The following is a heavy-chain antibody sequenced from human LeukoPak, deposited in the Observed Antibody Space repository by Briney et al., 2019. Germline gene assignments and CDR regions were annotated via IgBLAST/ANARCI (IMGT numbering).Heavy chain of an antibody. V-gene: IGHV1-8*03. CDR2: MNPNSGNT. Sequence: ASVRVSCKASGYTFTSYDINWVRQATGQGLEWMGWMNPNSGNTGYAQKFQGRVTITRNTSISTAYMELSSLRSEDTAVYYCARSTVTTLSPMGYWGQRTLVTVSS. CDR3: ARSTVTTLSPMGY. CDR1: GYTFTSYD. D-gene: IGHD4-17*01. J-gene: IGHJ4*02.